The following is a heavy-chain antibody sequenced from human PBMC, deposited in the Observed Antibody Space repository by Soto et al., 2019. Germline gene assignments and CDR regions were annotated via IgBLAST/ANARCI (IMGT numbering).Heavy chain of an antibody. Sequence: SETLSLTCAVSGGSISSSNWWSWVRQPPGKGLEWIGEIYHSGSTNYNPSLKSRVTISVDKSKNQFSLKLSSVTAADTAVYYCARTLSGSRSYGMDVWGQGTTVTVSS. J-gene: IGHJ6*02. CDR3: ARTLSGSRSYGMDV. CDR1: GGSISSSNW. V-gene: IGHV4-4*02. D-gene: IGHD3-10*01. CDR2: IYHSGST.